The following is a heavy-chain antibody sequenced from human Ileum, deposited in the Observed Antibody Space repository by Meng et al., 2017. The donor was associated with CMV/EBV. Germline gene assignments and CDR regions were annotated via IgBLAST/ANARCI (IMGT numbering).Heavy chain of an antibody. CDR3: ARNYGSGNWNFFHY. V-gene: IGHV4-4*07. D-gene: IGHD3-10*01. CDR1: GGSISNYY. J-gene: IGHJ4*02. Sequence: QVQLQELGPGLVKTSAALSLTCYFSGGSISNYYWSWIRQPAGKGLEWIAHIYTSGTTNSNPSLKRRVTMSVDTSRNQFSLKLTSVTAADTAVYYCARNYGSGNWNFFHYWGQGTLVTVSS. CDR2: IYTSGTT.